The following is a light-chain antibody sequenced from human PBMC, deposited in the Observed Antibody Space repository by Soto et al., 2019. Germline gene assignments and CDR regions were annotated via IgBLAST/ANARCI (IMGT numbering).Light chain of an antibody. Sequence: EIVLTQSPGTLSLSPGESATLSCRASQSLSGSHLVWYQHQTGQAPRLLIYGVSNRATGIPDRFSGSGSGTDFTLTISRLEPEDFAVYYCQQFGAAPHTFGQGTTLEIK. CDR3: QQFGAAPHT. J-gene: IGKJ2*01. V-gene: IGKV3-20*01. CDR1: QSLSGSH. CDR2: GVS.